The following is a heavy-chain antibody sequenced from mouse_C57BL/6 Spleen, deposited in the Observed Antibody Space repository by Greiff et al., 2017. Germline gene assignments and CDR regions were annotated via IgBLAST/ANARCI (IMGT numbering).Heavy chain of an antibody. CDR1: GYTFTSYW. D-gene: IGHD1-1*01. J-gene: IGHJ2*01. CDR3: SRGPYYYGSSPYYFDY. V-gene: IGHV1-61*01. CDR2: IYPSDSET. Sequence: QVQLQQPGAELVRPGSSVKLSCKASGYTFTSYWLDWVKQRPGQGLEWIGNIYPSDSETHYKQKFKDKATLTGDKSSSTAYMQLSSLTSEDSAVYYCSRGPYYYGSSPYYFDYWGQGTTLTVSS.